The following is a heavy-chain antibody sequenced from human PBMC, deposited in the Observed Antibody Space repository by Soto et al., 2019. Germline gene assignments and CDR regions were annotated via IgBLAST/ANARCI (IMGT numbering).Heavy chain of an antibody. D-gene: IGHD4-17*01. Sequence: SETLSLTCTVSGGSISSSSYYWGWIRQPPGKGLEWIGSIYYSGSTYYNPSLKSRVTISVDTSKNQFSLKLSSVTAADTAVYYCARRQHTTVDYWGQGTLVTVSS. J-gene: IGHJ4*02. CDR2: IYYSGST. CDR1: GGSISSSSYY. V-gene: IGHV4-39*01. CDR3: ARRQHTTVDY.